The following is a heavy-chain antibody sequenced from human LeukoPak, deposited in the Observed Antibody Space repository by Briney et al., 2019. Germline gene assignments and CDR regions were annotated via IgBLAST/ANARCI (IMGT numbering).Heavy chain of an antibody. CDR2: ISGSGGST. J-gene: IGHJ3*02. CDR3: ARDLIITMIVVANLDAFDI. D-gene: IGHD3-22*01. CDR1: GFTFSSYA. V-gene: IGHV3-23*01. Sequence: PGGSLRLSCAASGFTFSSYAMSWVRQAPGKGLEWVSAISGSGGSTYYADSVKGRFTISRDNAKNSLYLQMNSLRAEDTAVYYCARDLIITMIVVANLDAFDIWGQGTMVTVSS.